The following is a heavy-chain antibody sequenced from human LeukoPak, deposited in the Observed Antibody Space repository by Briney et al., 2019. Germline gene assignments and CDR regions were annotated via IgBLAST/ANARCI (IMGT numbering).Heavy chain of an antibody. CDR2: IYYSGST. D-gene: IGHD3-22*01. CDR3: ARGGLENGYHSNDGFDI. J-gene: IGHJ3*02. Sequence: SETLSLTCTVSGGSISGYYWSWIRQPPGKGLEWIGYIYYSGSTKYNPSLKSRVTMSVDTSRNQFSLRLSSVTAADTAVYYCARGGLENGYHSNDGFDIWGQGTMATVSS. CDR1: GGSISGYY. V-gene: IGHV4-59*01.